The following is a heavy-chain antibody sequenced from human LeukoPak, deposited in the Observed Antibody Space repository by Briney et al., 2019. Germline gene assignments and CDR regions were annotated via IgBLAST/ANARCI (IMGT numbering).Heavy chain of an antibody. Sequence: SETLSLTCAVSGYSISSGYYWGWIRQPPGKGLEWIGSIYHSGSTYYNPSLKSRVTISVDTSKNQFSLKLSSVTAADTAVYYCARAPYSSGWPLDYWGQGTLVTVSS. D-gene: IGHD6-19*01. CDR1: GYSISSGYY. CDR2: IYHSGST. V-gene: IGHV4-38-2*01. CDR3: ARAPYSSGWPLDY. J-gene: IGHJ4*02.